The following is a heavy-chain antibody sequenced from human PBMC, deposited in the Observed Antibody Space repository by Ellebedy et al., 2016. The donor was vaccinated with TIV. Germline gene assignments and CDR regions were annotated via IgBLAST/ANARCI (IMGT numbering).Heavy chain of an antibody. CDR3: ARTAARKGDDY. V-gene: IGHV1-69*13. CDR1: GGTFSSYA. CDR2: IIPIFGTA. Sequence: SVKVSXXASGGTFSSYAISWVRQAPGQGLEWMGGIIPIFGTANYAQKFQGRVTITADESTSTAYMELSSLRSEDTAVYYCARTAARKGDDYWGQGTLVTVSS. D-gene: IGHD6-13*01. J-gene: IGHJ4*02.